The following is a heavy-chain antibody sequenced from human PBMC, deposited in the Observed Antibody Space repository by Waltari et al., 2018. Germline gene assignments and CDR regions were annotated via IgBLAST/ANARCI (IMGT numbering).Heavy chain of an antibody. CDR2: MNPNSGNT. D-gene: IGHD1-26*01. Sequence: QAPPVRAGAEAQTPWASTKLSGNASGYTIPRYDNNRLRHATGQGLEWMGWMNPNSGNTGYAQKFQGRVTITRNTSISTAYMELSSLRSEDTAVYYCARISRRATRNWYFDLWGRGTLVTVSS. J-gene: IGHJ2*01. CDR3: ARISRRATRNWYFDL. CDR1: GYTIPRYD. V-gene: IGHV1-8*03.